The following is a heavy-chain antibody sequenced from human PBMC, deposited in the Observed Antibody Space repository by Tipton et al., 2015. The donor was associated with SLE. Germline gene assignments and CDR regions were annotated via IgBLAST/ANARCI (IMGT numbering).Heavy chain of an antibody. CDR2: IYYSGST. V-gene: IGHV4-61*08. Sequence: TLSLTCAVSGGSISSGGYYWSWIRQPPGKGLEWIGYIYYSGSTNYNPSPKSRVTISVDTSKNQFSLKLSSVTAADTAVYYCAGGVGSRYFDYWGQGTLVTVSS. D-gene: IGHD1-26*01. CDR3: AGGVGSRYFDY. J-gene: IGHJ4*02. CDR1: GGSISSGGYY.